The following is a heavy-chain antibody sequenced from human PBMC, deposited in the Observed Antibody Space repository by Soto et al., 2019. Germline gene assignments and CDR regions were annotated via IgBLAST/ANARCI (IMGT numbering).Heavy chain of an antibody. CDR1: GFTFSSYW. CDR3: AGRYSGDPKSNYAEYFQH. D-gene: IGHD2-21*02. CDR2: IKQDGREK. J-gene: IGHJ1*01. V-gene: IGHV3-7*01. Sequence: EVQLVASGGGLVQPGGSLTLSCAASGFTFSSYWMSWVRQAPGKGLEWVANIKQDGREKYYVDSVKGRFTISRDNAKNSLYLQMNSLTAGDTAVYFCAGRYSGDPKSNYAEYFQHWGQGTLVTVSS.